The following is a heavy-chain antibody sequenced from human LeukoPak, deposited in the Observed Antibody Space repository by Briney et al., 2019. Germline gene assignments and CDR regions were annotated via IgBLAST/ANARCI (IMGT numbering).Heavy chain of an antibody. V-gene: IGHV3-23*01. D-gene: IGHD2-21*02. Sequence: GGSLRLSCAASGFTFSSYAMSWVRQAPGKGLEWVSAISGSGGSTYYADSVKGRFTISRDNSKNTLYLQMNSLRAEDTAVYYCAKVSGEDCGGDCYCFDYWGQGTLVTVSS. CDR1: GFTFSSYA. CDR2: ISGSGGST. J-gene: IGHJ4*02. CDR3: AKVSGEDCGGDCYCFDY.